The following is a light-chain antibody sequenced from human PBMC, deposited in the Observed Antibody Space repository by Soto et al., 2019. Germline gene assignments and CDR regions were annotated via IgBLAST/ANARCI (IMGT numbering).Light chain of an antibody. CDR1: QSVSSSF. CDR3: QQYGTSPFT. V-gene: IGKV3-20*01. Sequence: ELVLTQAPITLSLSPGKRAMLSCRASQSVSSSFLAWYQQKPGQAPRLLIYGASSRATGIPDRFSGSGSGTDFTLTISRLAPEDFAVYYCQQYGTSPFTFGPGTKVDIK. J-gene: IGKJ3*01. CDR2: GAS.